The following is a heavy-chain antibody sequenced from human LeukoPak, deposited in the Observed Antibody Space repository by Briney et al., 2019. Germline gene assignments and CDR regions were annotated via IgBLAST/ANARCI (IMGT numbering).Heavy chain of an antibody. V-gene: IGHV4-59*01. D-gene: IGHD1-26*01. CDR3: ARSSGAYRSFDY. Sequence: SETLSLTCTLSGGSISTYYWSWIRQPPGKGLEWIGYIYYSGTTDYNPSLKSRVTISVDTSSNQFSLKVSSVTAADTAVYYCARSSGAYRSFDYWGQGTLVPVSS. CDR1: GGSISTYY. CDR2: IYYSGTT. J-gene: IGHJ4*02.